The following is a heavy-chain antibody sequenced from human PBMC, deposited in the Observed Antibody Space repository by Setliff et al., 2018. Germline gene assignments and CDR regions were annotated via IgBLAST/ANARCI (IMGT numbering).Heavy chain of an antibody. V-gene: IGHV4-39*02. CDR3: AKDLGNTYGRENFFDS. CDR2: IYYRGST. Sequence: SETLSLTCTVSGGSISSSSYYWGWIRQPPGKGLEWIGSIYYRGSTYYADSVKGRFTIARDNSKNTLYLEMSSLRAEDTAVYYCAKDLGNTYGRENFFDSWGQGTLVTVSS. D-gene: IGHD5-18*01. J-gene: IGHJ4*02. CDR1: GGSISSSSYY.